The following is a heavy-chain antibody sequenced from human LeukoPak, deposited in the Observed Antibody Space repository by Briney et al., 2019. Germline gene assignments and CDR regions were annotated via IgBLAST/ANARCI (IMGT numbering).Heavy chain of an antibody. D-gene: IGHD4-11*01. Sequence: ASVKVSCKASGYTFTTYSIHWVRQAPAQGLEWMGWVTPNSGGTNYAQKFQGRVTMTRDTSISTAYMEVSSLKSDDTAVYYCARGIMSTVTWIDYWGQGTLVTVSS. V-gene: IGHV1-2*02. CDR3: ARGIMSTVTWIDY. CDR1: GYTFTTYS. J-gene: IGHJ4*02. CDR2: VTPNSGGT.